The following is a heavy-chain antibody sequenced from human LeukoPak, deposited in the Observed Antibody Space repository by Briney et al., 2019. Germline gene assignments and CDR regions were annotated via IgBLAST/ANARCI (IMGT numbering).Heavy chain of an antibody. CDR3: AKDRVRYDILTGYFPVDY. CDR1: GFTFDDYA. CDR2: ISWNSGSI. Sequence: GRSLRLSCAASGFTFDDYAMHWVRQSPGKGRDWVPGISWNSGSIGYADSVKGRFTISRDNSKNTLYLQMNSLRAEDTAVYYCAKDRVRYDILTGYFPVDYWGQGTLVTVSS. V-gene: IGHV3-9*01. D-gene: IGHD3-9*01. J-gene: IGHJ4*02.